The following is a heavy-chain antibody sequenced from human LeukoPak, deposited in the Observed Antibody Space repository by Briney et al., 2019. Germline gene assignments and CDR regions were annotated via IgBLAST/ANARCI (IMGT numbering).Heavy chain of an antibody. CDR2: IKQDGSEK. CDR1: GFTFSIYW. V-gene: IGHV3-7*02. J-gene: IGHJ5*02. CDR3: ARGFGGFDP. D-gene: IGHD3-16*01. Sequence: GGSLRLSCAASGFTFSIYWMSWVRQAPGQGLEWVANIKQDGSEKYYVDSVKGRFTISRDNAKNSLYLQMNSLRAEDTAVYYCARGFGGFDPWGQGTLVTVSS.